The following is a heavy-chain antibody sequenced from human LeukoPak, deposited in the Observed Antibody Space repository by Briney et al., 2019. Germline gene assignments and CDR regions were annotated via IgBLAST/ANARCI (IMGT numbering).Heavy chain of an antibody. J-gene: IGHJ3*02. CDR3: ARPAGDYDDAFDI. CDR2: IYYSGST. Sequence: PSEALSLTCIVSGGSISSYYWSWIRQPPGKGLEWIGYIYYSGSTNYNPSLKSRVTISVDTSKNQFSLKLSSVTAADTAVYYCARPAGDYDDAFDIWGQGTMVTVSS. V-gene: IGHV4-59*12. D-gene: IGHD4-17*01. CDR1: GGSISSYY.